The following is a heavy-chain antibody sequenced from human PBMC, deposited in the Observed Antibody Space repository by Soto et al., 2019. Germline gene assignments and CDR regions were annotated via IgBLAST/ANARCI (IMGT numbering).Heavy chain of an antibody. D-gene: IGHD3-16*01. V-gene: IGHV4-31*06. CDR2: IYYSGST. CDR3: ASRLGDPGRLYFDY. J-gene: IGHJ4*02. CDR1: GGSIRSSNYY. Sequence: QVQLQESGPGLVKPSQTLSLTCTVSGGSIRSSNYYWSWIRQHPGKGLEWIGYIYYSGSTYYNPSLKSRVTISVDTSKNQCSLKLSCVTAADTAVYYWASRLGDPGRLYFDYWGQGALVTVSS.